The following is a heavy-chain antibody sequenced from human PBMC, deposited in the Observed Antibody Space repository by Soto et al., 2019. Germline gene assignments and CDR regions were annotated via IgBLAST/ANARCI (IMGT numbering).Heavy chain of an antibody. CDR1: GGTFSTYT. V-gene: IGHV1-69*02. J-gene: IGHJ3*01. D-gene: IGHD2-2*01. CDR3: SIGSWSAETFDV. Sequence: QVHLVQSGAEVKKPGSSVKVSCKAAGGTFSTYTLIWVRQAPGQGLEWMGRIIPMLTVRNSAQKFQGRVTLTADKSTSTALMELTSLRCDATAVYYCSIGSWSAETFDVWGQGTMVTVSS. CDR2: IIPMLTVR.